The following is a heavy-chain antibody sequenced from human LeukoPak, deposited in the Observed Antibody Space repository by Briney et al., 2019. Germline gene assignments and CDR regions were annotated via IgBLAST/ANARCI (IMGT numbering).Heavy chain of an antibody. CDR2: ISGSGTST. CDR3: AKGSREMATITAFDI. D-gene: IGHD5-24*01. CDR1: GFTFSSYD. J-gene: IGHJ3*02. Sequence: PGGSLRLSCAASGFTFSSYDMRWVRQAPGKGLEWVSVISGSGTSTYYADSVKGRFTISRDNSKNTLFLQMNSLRAEDTAVYYCAKGSREMATITAFDIWGQGTMVTVSS. V-gene: IGHV3-23*01.